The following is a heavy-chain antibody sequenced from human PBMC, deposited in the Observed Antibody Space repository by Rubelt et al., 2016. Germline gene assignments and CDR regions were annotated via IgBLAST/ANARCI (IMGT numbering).Heavy chain of an antibody. V-gene: IGHV3-21*04. J-gene: IGHJ4*02. CDR2: ISSSSSFI. CDR3: ATRTRFGHPIDY. D-gene: IGHD1-14*01. Sequence: EVQLVESGGGLVKPGGSLRLSCAASGFTFSSYSMNWVRQAPGKGLEWVSSISSSSSFIYYADSVKGRFTISRDNAKNSLYLQMNSLRSEDTAVYYCATRTRFGHPIDYWGQGTLVTVSS. CDR1: GFTFSSYS.